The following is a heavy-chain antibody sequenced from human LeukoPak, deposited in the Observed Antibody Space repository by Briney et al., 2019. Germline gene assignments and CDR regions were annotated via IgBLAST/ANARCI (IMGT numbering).Heavy chain of an antibody. CDR2: ISAYNGNT. V-gene: IGHV1-18*01. J-gene: IGHJ6*03. D-gene: IGHD5-12*01. CDR1: GYTFTSYG. Sequence: GASVKVSCKASGYTFTSYGISWVRQAPGQGLEWMGWISAYNGNTNYAQKLQGRVTMTTDTSTSTAYMELRSLRSDDTAVYYCARGPGGYSGYDSDYYYYYMDVWGKGTTVTISS. CDR3: ARGPGGYSGYDSDYYYYYMDV.